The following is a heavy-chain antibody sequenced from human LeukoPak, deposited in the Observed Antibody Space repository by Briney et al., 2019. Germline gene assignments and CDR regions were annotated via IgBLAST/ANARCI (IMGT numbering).Heavy chain of an antibody. CDR3: ARGAPRGVWNFYFDY. V-gene: IGHV1-18*01. J-gene: IGHJ4*02. Sequence: ASVKISCKASGYAFSSYGIGWVRQAPGQGLEWMGWVGPYNRKTNYSQKFQGRVTMTTDTSTNTAYLELRTLRSDDTAVYYCARGAPRGVWNFYFDYWGQGTLVTVSS. D-gene: IGHD1-7*01. CDR1: GYAFSSYG. CDR2: VGPYNRKT.